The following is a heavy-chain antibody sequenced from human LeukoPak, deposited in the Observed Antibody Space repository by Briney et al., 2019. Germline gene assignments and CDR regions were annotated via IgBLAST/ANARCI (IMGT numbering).Heavy chain of an antibody. Sequence: PSETLSLTCTVSGGSISSSSYYWGWIRQPPGKGLEWIGYIYHSGSTYYNPSLKSRVTISVDRSKNQFSLKLSSVTAADTAVYYCAREGEGLDYWGQGTLVTVSS. V-gene: IGHV4-39*07. D-gene: IGHD1-26*01. J-gene: IGHJ4*02. CDR2: IYHSGST. CDR3: AREGEGLDY. CDR1: GGSISSSSYY.